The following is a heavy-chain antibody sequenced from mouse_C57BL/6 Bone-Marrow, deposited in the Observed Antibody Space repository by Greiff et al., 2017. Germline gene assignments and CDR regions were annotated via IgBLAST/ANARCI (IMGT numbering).Heavy chain of an antibody. CDR1: GYTFTDYY. CDR3: ARRGYYGSSYVDWYFDV. D-gene: IGHD1-1*01. Sequence: EVKLQQSGPELVKPGASVKISCKASGYTFTDYYMNWVKQSHGKSLEWIGDINPNNGGTSYNQKFKGKATLTVDKSSSTAYMELRSLTSEDSAVYYCARRGYYGSSYVDWYFDVWGTGTTVTVSS. V-gene: IGHV1-26*01. CDR2: INPNNGGT. J-gene: IGHJ1*03.